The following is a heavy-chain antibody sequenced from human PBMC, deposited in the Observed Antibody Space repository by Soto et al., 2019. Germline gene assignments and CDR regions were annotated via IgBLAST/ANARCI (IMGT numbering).Heavy chain of an antibody. CDR3: GSGSSSFLIDY. CDR2: ISYDGSNK. D-gene: IGHD6-6*01. V-gene: IGHV3-30-3*01. J-gene: IGHJ4*02. Sequence: GSLRLSCAASGSTFSSYAMHWVRQAPGKGLEWVAVISYDGSNKYYADSVKGRFTISRDNSKNALYLQMNSLRAEDTAVYYCGSGSSSFLIDYWGQGTMVAVSS. CDR1: GSTFSSYA.